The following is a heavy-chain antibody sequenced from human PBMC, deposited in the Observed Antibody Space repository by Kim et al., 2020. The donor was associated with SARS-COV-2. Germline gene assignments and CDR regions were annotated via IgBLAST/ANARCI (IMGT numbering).Heavy chain of an antibody. CDR3: AKPSGESSSWRTDYFDY. J-gene: IGHJ4*02. Sequence: GGSLRLSCAASGFTFDDYAMHWVRQAPGKGLEWVSGISWNSGSIGYADSVKGRFTISRDNAKNSLYLQMNSLRAEDTALYYCAKPSGESSSWRTDYFDYWGQGTLVTVSS. CDR1: GFTFDDYA. CDR2: ISWNSGSI. D-gene: IGHD6-13*01. V-gene: IGHV3-9*01.